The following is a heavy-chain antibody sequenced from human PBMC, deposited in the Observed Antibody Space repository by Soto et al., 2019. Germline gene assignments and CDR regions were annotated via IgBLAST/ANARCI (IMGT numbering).Heavy chain of an antibody. CDR1: GGTFSSYT. V-gene: IGHV1-69*04. CDR2: IIPILGIA. J-gene: IGHJ6*03. Sequence: SVKVSCKASGGTFSSYTISWVRQAPGQGLEWMGRIIPILGIANYAQKFQGRVTITADKSTSTAYMELSSLRSEDTAVYYCARDNYGDYLYYYYMDVSGKGTTVTVSS. D-gene: IGHD4-17*01. CDR3: ARDNYGDYLYYYYMDV.